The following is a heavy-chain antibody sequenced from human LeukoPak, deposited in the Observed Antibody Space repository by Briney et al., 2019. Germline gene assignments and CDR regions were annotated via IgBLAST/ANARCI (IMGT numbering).Heavy chain of an antibody. D-gene: IGHD1-26*01. J-gene: IGHJ4*02. V-gene: IGHV4-59*01. Sequence: PSETLSLTCTVSGGSISSYYWSWIRQPPGKGLKWIGYVYYSGSAHYNPSLKSRVTISVDTSKNQFSLKVNSVTAADTAIYYCAGGTYYYFDYWGQGTLVTVSS. CDR2: VYYSGSA. CDR1: GGSISSYY. CDR3: AGGTYYYFDY.